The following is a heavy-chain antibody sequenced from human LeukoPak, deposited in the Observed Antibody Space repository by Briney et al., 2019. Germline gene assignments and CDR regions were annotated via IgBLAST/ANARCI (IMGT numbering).Heavy chain of an antibody. V-gene: IGHV4-59*01. CDR3: ARADYYDSSGYSW. Sequence: SETLSLTCTVSPGSISSYYWSWIRQPPGKGLEWIGHIYYSGGANYNPSLKSRVTMSIDTSKNQFSLKLTSVTAADTAVYHCARADYYDSSGYSWWGQGTLVTVSS. CDR2: IYYSGGA. J-gene: IGHJ4*02. CDR1: PGSISSYY. D-gene: IGHD3-22*01.